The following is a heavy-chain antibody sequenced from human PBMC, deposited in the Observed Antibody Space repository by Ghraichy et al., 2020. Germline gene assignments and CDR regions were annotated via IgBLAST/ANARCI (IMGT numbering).Heavy chain of an antibody. J-gene: IGHJ4*02. CDR2: ISSSSSYI. CDR1: GFTFSSYS. V-gene: IGHV3-21*01. D-gene: IGHD6-19*01. CDR3: ASPNRSGSGWFLDY. Sequence: GSLRLSCAASGFTFSSYSMNWVRQAPGKGLEWVSSISSSSSYIYYADSVKGRFTISRDNAKNSLYLQMNSLRAEDTAVYYCASPNRSGSGWFLDYWGQGTLVTVSS.